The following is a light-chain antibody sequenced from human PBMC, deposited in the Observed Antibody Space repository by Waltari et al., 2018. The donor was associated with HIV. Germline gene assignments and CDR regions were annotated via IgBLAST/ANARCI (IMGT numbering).Light chain of an antibody. CDR3: SSYTSSISLV. V-gene: IGLV2-14*01. Sequence: QSALSQPASVTGSPGQSSAISCTGTSSNVGGYRYVSWYQQHPGKAPKLIIYEVNNRPSGVSSRFSGSKSGNTASLTISGLQAEDEADYYCSSYTSSISLVFGGGTKLTVL. CDR2: EVN. J-gene: IGLJ2*01. CDR1: SSNVGGYRY.